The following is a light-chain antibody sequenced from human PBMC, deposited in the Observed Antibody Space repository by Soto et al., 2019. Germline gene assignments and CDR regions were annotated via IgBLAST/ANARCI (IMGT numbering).Light chain of an antibody. CDR3: EQYNKWPRT. V-gene: IGKV3-15*01. J-gene: IGKJ1*01. Sequence: EMVVTQSPATLSVSPGERATLSCRASQSLNSNLAWYQQKPGQAPRLLIYGASSRATGIPARFSGSGSGTDFTLTISSLQSEDFAVYYCEQYNKWPRTFGQGTQVEIK. CDR2: GAS. CDR1: QSLNSN.